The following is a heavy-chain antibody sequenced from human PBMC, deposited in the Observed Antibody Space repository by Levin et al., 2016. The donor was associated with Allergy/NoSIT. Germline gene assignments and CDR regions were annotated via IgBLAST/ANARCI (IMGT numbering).Heavy chain of an antibody. Sequence: WVRQAPGQGLEWMGIINPSGGSTSYAQKFQGRVTMTRDTSTSTVYMELSSLRSEDTAVYYCARVIGDYQLELDGWGQGTLVTVSS. J-gene: IGHJ4*02. V-gene: IGHV1-46*01. CDR2: INPSGGST. D-gene: IGHD2-2*01. CDR3: ARVIGDYQLELDG.